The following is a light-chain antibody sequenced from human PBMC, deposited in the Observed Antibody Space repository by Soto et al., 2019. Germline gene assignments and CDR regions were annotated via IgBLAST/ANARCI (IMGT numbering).Light chain of an antibody. J-gene: IGLJ2*01. CDR2: EVD. CDR1: SSDVGTYNL. V-gene: IGLV2-23*02. Sequence: QSALTQPASVSGSPGQSVTISCTGTSSDVGTYNLVSWYQQHPGKAPKLIIYEVDMRPSGVSNRFTGSKSGNTASLTISGLRTEDEADYYCSSYAGRNIVIFGGGTKLTVL. CDR3: SSYAGRNIVI.